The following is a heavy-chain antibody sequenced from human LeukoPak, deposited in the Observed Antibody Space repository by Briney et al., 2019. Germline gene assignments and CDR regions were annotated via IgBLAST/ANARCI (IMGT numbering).Heavy chain of an antibody. J-gene: IGHJ4*02. CDR2: ISTDGRSI. V-gene: IGHV3-74*01. CDR3: ARDRVGVSAYDSLFDY. CDR1: GFSFSIYW. Sequence: GGSLRLSCAASGFSFSIYWMYWVRQAPGKGLVWVSRISTDGRSISYADSVKGRFTISRDNAKNTLYLQMNSLRAEDTAVYYCARDRVGVSAYDSLFDYWGQGTLVTVSS. D-gene: IGHD5-12*01.